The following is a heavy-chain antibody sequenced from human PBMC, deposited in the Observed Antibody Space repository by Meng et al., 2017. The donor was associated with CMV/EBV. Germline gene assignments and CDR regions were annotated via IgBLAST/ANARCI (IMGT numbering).Heavy chain of an antibody. CDR2: INHSGST. CDR1: GGSFSGYH. J-gene: IGHJ6*02. V-gene: IGHV4-34*01. D-gene: IGHD3-10*01. CDR3: ARGRRFLITMVRGAGMDV. Sequence: GSLRLSCAVYGGSFSGYHWSWIRQPPGQGLEWIGEINHSGSTNYNPSLKSRVTISVDTSKNQSSLKLSSVTAADTAVYYCARGRRFLITMVRGAGMDVWGQGTTVTVSS.